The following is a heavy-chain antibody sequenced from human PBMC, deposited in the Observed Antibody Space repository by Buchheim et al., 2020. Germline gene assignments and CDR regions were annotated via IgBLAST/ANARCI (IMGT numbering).Heavy chain of an antibody. Sequence: EVQLVESGGGLVQPGGSLRLSCAASEFTFNSHWMHWVRQAPGEGLVWVSRISTDGRTTSYADSVTGRLTISRDNAKKTLYLQMNSLRAEDTAVYYCAFLTSPTFTTWGQGTL. V-gene: IGHV3-74*01. CDR1: EFTFNSHW. D-gene: IGHD4-11*01. CDR3: AFLTSPTFTT. J-gene: IGHJ4*02. CDR2: ISTDGRTT.